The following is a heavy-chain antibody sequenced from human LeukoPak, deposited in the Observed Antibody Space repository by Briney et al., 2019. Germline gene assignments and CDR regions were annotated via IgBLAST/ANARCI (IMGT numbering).Heavy chain of an antibody. CDR2: IKQDGSEK. CDR1: GFTFSSYW. V-gene: IGHV3-7*03. CDR3: AKDSFHYYDSSGYYSGLDY. D-gene: IGHD3-22*01. Sequence: GGSLRLSCAASGFTFSSYWMSWVRQAPGKGLEWVANIKQDGSEKYYVDSVKGRFTISRDNSKNTLYLQMNSLRAEDTAVYYCAKDSFHYYDSSGYYSGLDYWGQGTLVTVSS. J-gene: IGHJ4*02.